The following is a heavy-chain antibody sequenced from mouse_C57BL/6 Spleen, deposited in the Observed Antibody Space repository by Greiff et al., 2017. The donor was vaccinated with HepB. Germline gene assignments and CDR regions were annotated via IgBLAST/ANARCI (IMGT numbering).Heavy chain of an antibody. CDR2: INPSTGGT. Sequence: VQLKESGPELVKPGASVKISCKASGYSFTGYYMNWVKQSPEKSLEWIGEINPSTGGTTYNQKFKAKATLTVDKSSSTAYMQLKSLTSEDSAVYYCARNYRRYFDYWGQGTTLTVSS. CDR1: GYSFTGYY. J-gene: IGHJ2*01. CDR3: ARNYRRYFDY. D-gene: IGHD1-1*02. V-gene: IGHV1-42*01.